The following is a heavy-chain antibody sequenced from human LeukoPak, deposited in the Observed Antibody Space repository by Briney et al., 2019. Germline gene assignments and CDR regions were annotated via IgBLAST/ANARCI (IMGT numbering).Heavy chain of an antibody. D-gene: IGHD1-7*01. CDR2: ISSSGGTI. CDR3: ARDAGTAWGYYYYFYGMDV. J-gene: IGHJ6*02. Sequence: SGGSLRLSCAASGFIFSDHYMSWIRQAPGKGLEWVSYISSSGGTIYYADSVKGRFTISRDNAKNSLYLQMNSLRAEDTAVYYCARDAGTAWGYYYYFYGMDVWGQGTTVTVSS. CDR1: GFIFSDHY. V-gene: IGHV3-11*01.